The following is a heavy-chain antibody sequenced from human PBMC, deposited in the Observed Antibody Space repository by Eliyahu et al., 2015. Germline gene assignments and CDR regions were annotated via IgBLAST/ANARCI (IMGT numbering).Heavy chain of an antibody. D-gene: IGHD3-22*01. V-gene: IGHV3-21*01. Sequence: EVQLVESGGGLVKPGTSLXXSCVGXGXXXRTFAXNWVRQAPGKGLEWVASISSSGTDISYADSVKGRFTISRDNAKNSVYLQMNSLRADDTAMYYCTKDSSAWFEPQNYFSGMDVWGQGTTVSVSS. CDR3: TKDSSAWFEPQNYFSGMDV. CDR2: ISSSGTDI. CDR1: GXXXRTFA. J-gene: IGHJ6*02.